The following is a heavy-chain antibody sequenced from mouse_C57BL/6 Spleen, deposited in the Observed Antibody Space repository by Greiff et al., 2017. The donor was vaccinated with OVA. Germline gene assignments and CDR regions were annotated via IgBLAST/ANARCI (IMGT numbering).Heavy chain of an antibody. CDR3: AKLSTGTFYAMDY. CDR2: INPNNGGT. CDR1: GYTFTDYY. Sequence: EVQLQQSGPELVKPGASVKISCKASGYTFTDYYMNWVKQSHGKSLEWIGDINPNNGGTSYNQKFKGKATLTVDKSSSTAYMELRSLTSEDSAVYYCAKLSTGTFYAMDYWGQGTSVTVSS. J-gene: IGHJ4*01. V-gene: IGHV1-26*01. D-gene: IGHD4-1*02.